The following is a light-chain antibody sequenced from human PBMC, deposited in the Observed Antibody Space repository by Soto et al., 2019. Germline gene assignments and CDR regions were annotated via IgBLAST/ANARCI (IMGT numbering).Light chain of an antibody. J-gene: IGKJ5*01. CDR1: QSVSSN. V-gene: IGKV3-15*01. CDR3: QQYNNWPPGT. CDR2: GAS. Sequence: EIVMTHSPATLSGSPGAPSTLSPRASQSVSSNLAWYQQKPGQAPRLLIYGASTRATGIPARFSGSGSGTEFTLTISSLQSEDFAVYYCQQYNNWPPGTFGQGTRLEI.